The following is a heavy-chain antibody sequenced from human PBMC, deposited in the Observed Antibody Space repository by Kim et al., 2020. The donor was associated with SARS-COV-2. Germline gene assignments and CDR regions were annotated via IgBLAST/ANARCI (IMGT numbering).Heavy chain of an antibody. J-gene: IGHJ6*04. CDR2: ISSSGSTI. V-gene: IGHV3-11*01. Sequence: GGSLRLSCAASGFTFSDYYMSWIRQAPGKGLEWVSYISSSGSTIYYADSVKGRFTISRDNAKNSLYLQMNSLRAEDTAVYYCARVRGAAGRFNYYYYGRGVWGEGTTVSVSS. CDR1: GFTFSDYY. CDR3: ARVRGAAGRFNYYYYGRGV. D-gene: IGHD6-13*01.